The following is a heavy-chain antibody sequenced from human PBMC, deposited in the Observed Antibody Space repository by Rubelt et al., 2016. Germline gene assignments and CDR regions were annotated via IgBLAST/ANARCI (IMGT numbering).Heavy chain of an antibody. CDR1: GGSISSYD. CDR3: ARDRPPWYSSSLIGPYFDY. CDR2: IYYSGST. J-gene: IGHJ4*02. V-gene: IGHV4-59*01. Sequence: QVQLQESGPGLVKPSETLSLTCTVSGGSISSYDWSWIRQPPGKGPEWIGYIYYSGSTNYNPSLKSRVTISLDTSKNQFSLRRGSVTAAGTAVYYCARDRPPWYSSSLIGPYFDYWGQGTLVTVSS. D-gene: IGHD6-6*01.